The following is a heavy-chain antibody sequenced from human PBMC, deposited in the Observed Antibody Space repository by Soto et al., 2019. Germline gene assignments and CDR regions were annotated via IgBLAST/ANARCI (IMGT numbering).Heavy chain of an antibody. J-gene: IGHJ4*02. CDR3: ARTRIAAAGSYYFDY. V-gene: IGHV2-70*11. CDR1: GFSLSTSGMS. Sequence: SGPTLVNPTQTLTLTCTFSGFSLSTSGMSVSWIRQTPGKALEWLARIDWDDDKYYSTSLKTRLTISKDTSKNQVVLTTTNMDPVDTATYYCARTRIAAAGSYYFDYWGQGTLVTVSS. CDR2: IDWDDDK. D-gene: IGHD6-13*01.